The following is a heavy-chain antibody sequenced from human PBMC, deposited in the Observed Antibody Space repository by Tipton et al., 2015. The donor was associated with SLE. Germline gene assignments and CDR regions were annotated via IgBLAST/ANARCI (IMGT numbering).Heavy chain of an antibody. CDR2: ISHSGNA. CDR3: ARHDYDDNGYYMHYFDY. D-gene: IGHD3-22*01. J-gene: IGHJ4*02. CDR1: GYSISSGHY. Sequence: LRLSCAVSGYSISSGHYWGWIRQTPGEGLEWLGSISHSGNAYYNPSLKSRVSMSIDTSKNQGFLRLSSVTAADAAVYYCARHDYDDNGYYMHYFDYWGQGTLVTVSS. V-gene: IGHV4-38-2*01.